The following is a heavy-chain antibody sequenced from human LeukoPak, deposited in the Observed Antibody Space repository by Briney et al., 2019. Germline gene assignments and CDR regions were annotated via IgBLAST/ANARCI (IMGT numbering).Heavy chain of an antibody. CDR2: ISGAGVST. CDR3: AKGRIAVAGDFDY. V-gene: IGHV3-23*01. J-gene: IGHJ4*02. CDR1: GFTFSSYG. D-gene: IGHD6-19*01. Sequence: GGSLRLSCAASGFTFSSYGMSWVRQAPGKGLEWVSGISGAGVSTNYADSVKGRFTISRDNPKNTLYLQMNSLRVEDTAVYYCAKGRIAVAGDFDYWGQGTLVTVSS.